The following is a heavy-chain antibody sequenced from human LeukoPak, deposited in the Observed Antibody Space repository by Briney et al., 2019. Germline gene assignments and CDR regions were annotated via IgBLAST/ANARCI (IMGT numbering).Heavy chain of an antibody. D-gene: IGHD6-19*01. CDR3: ASLGSAAVAGLGTDY. J-gene: IGHJ4*02. CDR2: IIPICGIA. CDR1: GGTFSIYA. Sequence: SVKVSCKASGGTFSIYAISWVRQAPGQGLEWMGRIIPICGIANYAQKFQGRVTITADKSTSTAYMELSSLRSEDTAVYYCASLGSAAVAGLGTDYWGQGTLVTVSS. V-gene: IGHV1-69*04.